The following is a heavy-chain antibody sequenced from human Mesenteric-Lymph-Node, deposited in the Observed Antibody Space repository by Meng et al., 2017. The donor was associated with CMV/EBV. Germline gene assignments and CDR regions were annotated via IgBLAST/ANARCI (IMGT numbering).Heavy chain of an antibody. J-gene: IGHJ4*02. CDR2: INPNSGGT. D-gene: IGHD5-12*01. V-gene: IGHV1-2*06. Sequence: ASVKVSCKASGYTFTDYYMRWVRQTPGQGLEWMGRINPNSGGTNYAQKFQGRVTMTRDTSISTVYMEVTRLKSDDTAVYYCARGGSPVDSGYERLDYWGQGTLVTVSS. CDR1: GYTFTDYY. CDR3: ARGGSPVDSGYERLDY.